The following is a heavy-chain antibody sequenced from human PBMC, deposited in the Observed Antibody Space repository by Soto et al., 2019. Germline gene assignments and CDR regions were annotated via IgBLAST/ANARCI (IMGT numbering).Heavy chain of an antibody. CDR2: IFSNDEK. CDR3: ARIKEDYFDY. V-gene: IGHV2-26*01. Sequence: QVTLKESGPVLVKPTETLTLTCTVSGFSLSNARMGVSWIRQPPGKALEWLAHIFSNDEKSYITSLKSRLTISKDTSKSQVVLTMTNMDPVDTAAYYCARIKEDYFDYWGQGTLVTVSS. CDR1: GFSLSNARMG. J-gene: IGHJ4*02.